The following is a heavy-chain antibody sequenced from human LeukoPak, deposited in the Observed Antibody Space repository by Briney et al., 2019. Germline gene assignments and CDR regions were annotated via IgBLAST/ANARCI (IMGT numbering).Heavy chain of an antibody. CDR1: GYSFTSYW. Sequence: GESLKISCKGSGYSFTSYWIGWVRQMPGKGLEWMGIIYPGDSDTRYSPSFQGQVTISADKSISTAYLQWSSLKASDTAMYYCARGSYSSSWYRPFDYWGQGTLVTVSS. V-gene: IGHV5-51*01. CDR3: ARGSYSSSWYRPFDY. J-gene: IGHJ4*02. D-gene: IGHD6-13*01. CDR2: IYPGDSDT.